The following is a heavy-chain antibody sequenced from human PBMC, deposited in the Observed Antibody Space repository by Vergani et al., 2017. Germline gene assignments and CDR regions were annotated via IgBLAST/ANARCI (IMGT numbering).Heavy chain of an antibody. CDR2: IYYSENK. CDR1: GGSITYGAFY. V-gene: IGHV4-39*01. CDR3: ARGYDSSGYYFVPYYGMDV. J-gene: IGHJ6*02. Sequence: QLQLQESGPGLVKPSETLSLTCTVSGGSITYGAFYWGWIRQSPGKGLEWIGSIYYSENKFYNPSLESRVTLSIDTTKNQFSLKLSSVTAADTAVYYCARGYDSSGYYFVPYYGMDVWGQGTTVTVSS. D-gene: IGHD3-22*01.